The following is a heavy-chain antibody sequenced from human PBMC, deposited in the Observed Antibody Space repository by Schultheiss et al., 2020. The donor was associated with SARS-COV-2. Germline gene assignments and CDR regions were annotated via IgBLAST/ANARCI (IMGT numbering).Heavy chain of an antibody. V-gene: IGHV4-34*01. D-gene: IGHD4-17*01. CDR2: IYYSGST. CDR3: ARLPHDYGDYGLDY. CDR1: GGSFSGYY. Sequence: SETLSLTCAVYGGSFSGYYWSWIRQPPGKGLEWIGSIYYSGSTNYNPSLKSRVSMSAETSKNQFSLKLSSVTAADTAVYYCARLPHDYGDYGLDYWGQGTLVTVSS. J-gene: IGHJ4*02.